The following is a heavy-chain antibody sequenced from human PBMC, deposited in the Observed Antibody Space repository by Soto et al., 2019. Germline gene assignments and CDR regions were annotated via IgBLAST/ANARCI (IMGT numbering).Heavy chain of an antibody. CDR2: IKQDGSEK. D-gene: IGHD6-25*01. CDR3: ATAKRANGYFDY. V-gene: IGHV3-7*01. J-gene: IGHJ4*02. Sequence: EVQLVESGGGLVQPGGSLRLSCAASGFTFSNYWMSWVRQAPGKGLEWVANIKQDGSEKYYVGSVNGRFTIYRDNAKNSLLLQVNSLRAEDTAVYYCATAKRANGYFDYWGQGTLVTVSS. CDR1: GFTFSNYW.